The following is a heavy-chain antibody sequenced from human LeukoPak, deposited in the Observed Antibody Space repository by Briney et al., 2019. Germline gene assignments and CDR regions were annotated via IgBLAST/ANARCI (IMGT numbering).Heavy chain of an antibody. CDR2: INSDGSWT. CDR1: GNFG. Sequence: GGSLSLSCAACGNFGVQWVRHVRGKGLVWVSHINSDGSWTSYADSVKGRFTISKDNAKNTVYLQMNSLRAEHTAVYYCVSFYETYWGRGTLVTVSS. J-gene: IGHJ4*02. CDR3: VSFYETY. D-gene: IGHD2/OR15-2a*01. V-gene: IGHV3-74*01.